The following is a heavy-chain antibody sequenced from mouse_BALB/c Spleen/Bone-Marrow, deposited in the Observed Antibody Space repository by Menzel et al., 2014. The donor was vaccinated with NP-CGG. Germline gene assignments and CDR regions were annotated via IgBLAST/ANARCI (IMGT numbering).Heavy chain of an antibody. J-gene: IGHJ2*01. D-gene: IGHD1-3*01. V-gene: IGHV1-39*01. Sequence: VQLQQSGPDLVKPGPSVTISCKASGYSFTGYNINWVKQCNVTSLEWIGNIDPYYGGTNYNQKFKGKTTLTVDKSSIKVYMQLKRLTSEDYAVYYCARYNNYFDYWGQGTTLTVSS. CDR3: ARYNNYFDY. CDR2: IDPYYGGT. CDR1: GYSFTGYN.